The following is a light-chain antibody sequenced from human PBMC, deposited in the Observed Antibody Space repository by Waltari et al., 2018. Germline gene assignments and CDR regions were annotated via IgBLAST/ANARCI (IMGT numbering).Light chain of an antibody. J-gene: IGLJ3*02. CDR3: SSYTITNTRV. V-gene: IGLV2-14*03. Sequence: QSALTQPASVSGSPGQSITISCSGSSSDVGAYNYVSWYQQHPGKAPRLLIHDVSIRPSGVSNRLSGAKSGNTASLAISGLQAEDEADYYCSSYTITNTRVFGGGTKVTVL. CDR2: DVS. CDR1: SSDVGAYNY.